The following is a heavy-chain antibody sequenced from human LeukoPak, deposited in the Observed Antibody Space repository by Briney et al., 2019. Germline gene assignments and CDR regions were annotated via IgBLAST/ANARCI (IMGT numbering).Heavy chain of an antibody. CDR1: GYTFTDYY. D-gene: IGHD4-11*01. CDR3: ARDRDYSNTERGFDY. J-gene: IGHJ4*02. Sequence: ASVKVSCKTSGYTFTDYYIHWVRQAPGQGFEWVGWINPNSGETNSAQKFQGRVTMTGDTSISTAYMELRRVTSDDTAVYYCARDRDYSNTERGFDYWGQGTLVTVSS. CDR2: INPNSGET. V-gene: IGHV1-2*02.